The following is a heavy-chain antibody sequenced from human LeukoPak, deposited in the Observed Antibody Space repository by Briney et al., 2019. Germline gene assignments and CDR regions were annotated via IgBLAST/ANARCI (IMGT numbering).Heavy chain of an antibody. CDR3: AKSSLGGTYRGWFDP. V-gene: IGHV3-23*01. J-gene: IGHJ5*02. Sequence: GGSLRLSCAASGFTFSSYAMGWVRQAPGKGLEWVSAISGSDGRTYYADSVTGRFTISRDNSKNTLYLQMNSLRTEDTAVYYCAKSSLGGTYRGWFDPWGQGTLVTVSS. CDR2: ISGSDGRT. D-gene: IGHD3-16*01. CDR1: GFTFSSYA.